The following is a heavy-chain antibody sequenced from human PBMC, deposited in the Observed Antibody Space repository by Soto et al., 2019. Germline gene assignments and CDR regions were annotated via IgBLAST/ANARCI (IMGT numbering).Heavy chain of an antibody. J-gene: IGHJ6*02. CDR2: ISPKSGSI. CDR1: GYTFTRNG. Sequence: SVKVSCKTSGYTFTRNGISWVRQAPGQGLEWMGWISPKSGSIKYAQKFQGRVIMTTDTSTSTAYMELRSLRSDDTAVYYCVKDRDSNSWPSRDVWGPGTTVTVSS. CDR3: VKDRDSNSWPSRDV. V-gene: IGHV1-18*01. D-gene: IGHD3-22*01.